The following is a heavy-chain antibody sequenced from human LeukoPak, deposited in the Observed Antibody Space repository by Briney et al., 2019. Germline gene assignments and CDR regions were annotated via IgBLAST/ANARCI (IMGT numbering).Heavy chain of an antibody. Sequence: GGSLRLSCAASGFTFSSYWMHWVRQAPGKGLEWVSRIKSDGSSTSYADSVKGRLTISRDNAKNTLYLQMNSLRAEDTAVYYCARARGGDSLFDYWGQGTLVTVSS. D-gene: IGHD2-21*02. CDR3: ARARGGDSLFDY. CDR2: IKSDGSST. CDR1: GFTFSSYW. V-gene: IGHV3-74*01. J-gene: IGHJ4*02.